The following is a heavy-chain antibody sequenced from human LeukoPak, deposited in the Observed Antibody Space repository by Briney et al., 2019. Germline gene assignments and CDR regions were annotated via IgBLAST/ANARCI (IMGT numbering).Heavy chain of an antibody. CDR1: GGTFSSYA. V-gene: IGHV1-69*04. CDR3: ARDSPLGTSYFDY. J-gene: IGHJ4*02. D-gene: IGHD1-1*01. Sequence: SVKVSCKASGGTFSSYAIGWVRQAPGQGLEWMGRIIPILGIANYAQKFQGRVTITADKSTSTAYMELSSLRSEDTAVYYCARDSPLGTSYFDYWGQGTLVTVSS. CDR2: IIPILGIA.